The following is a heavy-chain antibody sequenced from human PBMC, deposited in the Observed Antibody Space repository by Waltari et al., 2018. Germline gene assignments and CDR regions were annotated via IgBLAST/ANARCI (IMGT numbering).Heavy chain of an antibody. CDR3: ARSPVIAALYYFDY. D-gene: IGHD6-6*01. J-gene: IGHJ4*02. CDR2: INAGNGNT. Sequence: QVQLVQSGAEVKKPGASVKVSCKASGYTFTSYAMHWVRQAPGQRLEWMGWINAGNGNTKYSQKFQGRVTITRDTSASTAYMELSSLRSEDTAVYYCARSPVIAALYYFDYWGQGTLVTVSS. V-gene: IGHV1-3*01. CDR1: GYTFTSYA.